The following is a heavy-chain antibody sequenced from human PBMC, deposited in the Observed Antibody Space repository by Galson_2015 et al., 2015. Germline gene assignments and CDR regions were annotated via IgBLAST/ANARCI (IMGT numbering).Heavy chain of an antibody. CDR1: GFALSSHG. D-gene: IGHD5-18*01. V-gene: IGHV3-30*03. CDR2: NSYDGSKT. CDR3: ARDIDTAFVSFHHFDL. J-gene: IGHJ4*02. Sequence: SLRLSCAASGFALSSHGIHWVRQAPGEGLEWVTANSYDGSKTYSADSVKGRFTLSRDNSKNTLFLQMNGLKVEDAGVYFCARDIDTAFVSFHHFDLWGQGTVVVVSS.